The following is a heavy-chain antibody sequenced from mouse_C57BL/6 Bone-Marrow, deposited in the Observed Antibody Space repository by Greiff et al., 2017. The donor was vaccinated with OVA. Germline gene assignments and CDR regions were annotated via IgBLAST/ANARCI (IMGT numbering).Heavy chain of an antibody. CDR3: AGINYGSSLGYFDV. J-gene: IGHJ1*03. V-gene: IGHV8-8*01. CDR2: IWWDDDK. D-gene: IGHD1-1*01. CDR1: GFSLSTFGMG. Sequence: ESGPGILQPSQTLSLTCSFSGFSLSTFGMGVGWIRQPSGKGLEWLAHIWWDDDKYYNPALKSRLTISKATSKNQVFLKIANVDTADTATYYCAGINYGSSLGYFDVWGTGTTVTVSS.